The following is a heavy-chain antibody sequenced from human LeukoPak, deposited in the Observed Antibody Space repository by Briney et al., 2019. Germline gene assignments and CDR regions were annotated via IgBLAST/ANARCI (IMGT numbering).Heavy chain of an antibody. Sequence: KTSETLSLSCTVSGGSISSGGYYWSWIPQHPGKGLEWIGYIYYSGSTYYNPSLNSRVTISVDTSKNQFSLKLSSVTAADTAVYYCAICRYHYDSSGHKALAPCGQVTLVTVSS. CDR3: AICRYHYDSSGHKALAP. CDR1: GGSISSGGYY. D-gene: IGHD3-22*01. CDR2: IYYSGST. V-gene: IGHV4-31*03. J-gene: IGHJ5*02.